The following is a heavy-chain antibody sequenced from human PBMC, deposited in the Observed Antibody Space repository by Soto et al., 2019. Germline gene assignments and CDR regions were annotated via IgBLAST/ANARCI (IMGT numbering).Heavy chain of an antibody. CDR1: GFTLSSYA. J-gene: IGHJ3*02. Sequence: EVQMLESVGGLVQPGGSLRLSCAASGFTLSSYALSWVRQAPGKGLEWVSGISGSGDFTFDADSVRGRFTISRDNSMNTLYLQMNSLRVEDTAVYYCARGPTIFGVGVDAFDIWGQGTMATVSS. CDR2: ISGSGDFT. V-gene: IGHV3-23*01. D-gene: IGHD3-3*01. CDR3: ARGPTIFGVGVDAFDI.